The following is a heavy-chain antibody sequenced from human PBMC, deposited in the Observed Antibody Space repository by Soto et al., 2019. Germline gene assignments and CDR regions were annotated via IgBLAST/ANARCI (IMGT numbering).Heavy chain of an antibody. D-gene: IGHD2-2*03. V-gene: IGHV1-69*06. CDR3: ARDSGYCSSTSCPKGPYYYYGMDV. Sequence: APVKVSCKASGPTLSSYAISWVRQAPGQGLEWMGGIIPIFGTANYAQKFQGRVTITADKSTSTAYMEVSSLRSEDTAVYYCARDSGYCSSTSCPKGPYYYYGMDVWGQGTTVTVSS. J-gene: IGHJ6*02. CDR2: IIPIFGTA. CDR1: GPTLSSYA.